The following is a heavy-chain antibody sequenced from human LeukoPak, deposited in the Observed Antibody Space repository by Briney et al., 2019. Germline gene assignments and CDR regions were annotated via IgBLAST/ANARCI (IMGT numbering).Heavy chain of an antibody. Sequence: SETLSLTCTVSGGSISSYYWNWIRQPPGKGLEWIGYIYYSGSINYNPSLKSRLTISLDTSKNQFSLKLSSVTAADTAFYYCAAQGGRYYDYVWGNYRLSDWFDPWGQGTLVTVSS. CDR1: GGSISSYY. D-gene: IGHD3-16*02. V-gene: IGHV4-59*01. CDR3: AAQGGRYYDYVWGNYRLSDWFDP. CDR2: IYYSGSI. J-gene: IGHJ5*02.